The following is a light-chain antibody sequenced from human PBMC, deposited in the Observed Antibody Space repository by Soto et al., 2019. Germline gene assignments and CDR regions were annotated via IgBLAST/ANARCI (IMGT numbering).Light chain of an antibody. CDR2: DAS. CDR1: QSISSW. CDR3: QQYASIPIT. Sequence: EIQMTQSASTLSASVGDIVTITCRASQSISSWLAWYQQKPGKAPKLLIYDASSLKSGVPSRFSGSGSGTDFTLTISSLQAEDVAVYYCQQYASIPITFGQGTRLEIK. V-gene: IGKV1-5*01. J-gene: IGKJ5*01.